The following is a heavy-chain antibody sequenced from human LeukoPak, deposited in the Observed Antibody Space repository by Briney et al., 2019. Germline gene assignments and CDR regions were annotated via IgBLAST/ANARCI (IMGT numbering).Heavy chain of an antibody. Sequence: ASVKVSCKASVYTFTSYYMHWVRQAPGQGLEWMGIINPSGGSTSYAQKFQGRVTMTRDTSTSTVYMELSSLRSEDTAVYYCARSRLVGADPTPLDYWGQGTLVTVSA. CDR2: INPSGGST. V-gene: IGHV1-46*01. J-gene: IGHJ4*02. CDR3: ARSRLVGADPTPLDY. D-gene: IGHD1-26*01. CDR1: VYTFTSYY.